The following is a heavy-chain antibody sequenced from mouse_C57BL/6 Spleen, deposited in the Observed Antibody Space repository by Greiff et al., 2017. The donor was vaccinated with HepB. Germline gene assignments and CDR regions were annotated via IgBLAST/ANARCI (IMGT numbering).Heavy chain of an antibody. Sequence: VQLQQSGAELVKPGASVKLSCKASGYTITSYWMQWVKQRPGQGLEWIGVIDPSDSYTNYNLKFKGKATLTVDTSSITAYMQLSSLTAEDSARYDGARKGGNWDYSMDYWCQGTAVTVSS. J-gene: IGHJ4*01. CDR3: ARKGGNWDYSMDY. CDR2: IDPSDSYT. CDR1: GYTITSYW. V-gene: IGHV1-50*01. D-gene: IGHD4-1*01.